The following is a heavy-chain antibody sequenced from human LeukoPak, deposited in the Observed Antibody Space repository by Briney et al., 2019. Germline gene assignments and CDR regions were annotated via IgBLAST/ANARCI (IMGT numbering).Heavy chain of an antibody. Sequence: ASVKVSCKASGYTFTGYYMHWVRQATGQGLEWMGWMNPNSGNTGYAQKFQGRVTMTRNTSISTAYMELSSLRSEDTAVYYCARVVPRTWYSSSWYDLRVWGQGTTVTVSS. V-gene: IGHV1-8*02. CDR2: MNPNSGNT. CDR1: GYTFTGYY. J-gene: IGHJ6*02. D-gene: IGHD6-13*01. CDR3: ARVVPRTWYSSSWYDLRV.